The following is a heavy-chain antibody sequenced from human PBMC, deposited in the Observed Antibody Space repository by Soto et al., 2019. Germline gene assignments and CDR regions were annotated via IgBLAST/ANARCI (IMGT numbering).Heavy chain of an antibody. V-gene: IGHV3-30*18. J-gene: IGHJ6*02. CDR2: ISYDGSNK. Sequence: QVQLVESGRGVVQPGRSLRLSCAASGFTFSSYGMHWVRQAPGKGLEWVAVISYDGSNKYYADSVKGRFTISRDNSKNTLYLQMNSLRAEDTAVYYCAKDVVYCSSTSCYAGMFGDYYYYYGMDVWGQGTTVTVSS. CDR3: AKDVVYCSSTSCYAGMFGDYYYYYGMDV. CDR1: GFTFSSYG. D-gene: IGHD2-2*01.